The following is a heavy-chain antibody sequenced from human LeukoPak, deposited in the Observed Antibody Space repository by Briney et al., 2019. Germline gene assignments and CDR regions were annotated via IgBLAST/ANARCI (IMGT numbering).Heavy chain of an antibody. CDR3: AKEAIIASAFDI. CDR1: GFTFDDYA. Sequence: PGRCLRLSCAASGFTFDDYAMHWVRQAPGKGLEWVSGISWNSGSIGYADSVKGRFTISRDNAKNSLYLQMNSLRAEDMALYYCAKEAIIASAFDIWGQGTMVTVSS. J-gene: IGHJ3*02. V-gene: IGHV3-9*03. D-gene: IGHD6-13*01. CDR2: ISWNSGSI.